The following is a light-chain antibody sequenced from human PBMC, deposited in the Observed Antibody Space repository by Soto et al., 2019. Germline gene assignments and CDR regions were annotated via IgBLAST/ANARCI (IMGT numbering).Light chain of an antibody. V-gene: IGKV3-20*01. CDR2: GTT. CDR3: QQYGSSPPT. J-gene: IGKJ4*01. CDR1: QTVSGSY. Sequence: EIVLTQSPGTVSLSPGETASLSCRASQTVSGSYLAWYQQKPGQAPRLLIYGTTSRATGVPDMFSGGGSGTAFTLTSIGLEPDEFSLYNCQQYGSSPPTFGGGTKVEIK.